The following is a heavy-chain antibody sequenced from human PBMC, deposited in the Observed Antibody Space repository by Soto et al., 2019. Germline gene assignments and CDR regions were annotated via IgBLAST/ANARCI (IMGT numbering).Heavy chain of an antibody. CDR3: ARDHPPTYGDYGVNAFDI. V-gene: IGHV3-66*01. Sequence: EVQLVESGGGLVQPGGSLRLSCAASGFTVSSNYMSWVRQAPGKGLEWDSVNYSGGSTYYADSVKGRFTISRENSKNTMYLHMNSLRDVDMAVYYCARDHPPTYGDYGVNAFDIWGQGTMVTVSS. D-gene: IGHD4-17*01. CDR2: NYSGGST. J-gene: IGHJ3*02. CDR1: GFTVSSNY.